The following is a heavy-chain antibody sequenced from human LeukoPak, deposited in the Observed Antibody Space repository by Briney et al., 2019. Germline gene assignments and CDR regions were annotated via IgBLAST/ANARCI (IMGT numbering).Heavy chain of an antibody. CDR3: ARGQYYDILTGYPGDY. J-gene: IGHJ4*02. CDR2: IKQDGSEK. D-gene: IGHD3-9*01. Sequence: GSLRLSCSASGFTFSSLRMRWVPQAPGKGLEGVANIKQDGSEKYYVYSVKGPFTISRYNAKNSLYLQMNSLRAEDTAVYYCARGQYYDILTGYPGDYWGQGTLVTVSS. CDR1: GFTFSSLR. V-gene: IGHV3-7*03.